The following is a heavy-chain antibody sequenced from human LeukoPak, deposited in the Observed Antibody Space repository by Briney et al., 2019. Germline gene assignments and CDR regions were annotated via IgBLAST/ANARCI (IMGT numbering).Heavy chain of an antibody. CDR3: AREPYGSVGFFDY. CDR1: GFTFSSYS. CDR2: ISSSSSTI. J-gene: IGHJ4*02. D-gene: IGHD2-2*03. V-gene: IGHV3-48*01. Sequence: GGSLRLSCAASGFTFSSYSMNWVRQAPGKGLEWVSYISSSSSTIYYADSVKGRFTISRDNAKNSLYLQMNSLRAEDTAVYYCAREPYGSVGFFDYWGQGTLVTVSS.